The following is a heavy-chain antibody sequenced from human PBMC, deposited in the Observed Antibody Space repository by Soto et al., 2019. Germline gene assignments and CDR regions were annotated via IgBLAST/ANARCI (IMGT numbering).Heavy chain of an antibody. V-gene: IGHV2-5*02. D-gene: IGHD2-21*02. J-gene: IGHJ6*02. CDR3: VQSRCGGDCLEIYSSHAYNGLDV. CDR2: LYWDDDK. Sequence: QVTLKESGPTLVKPTQTLTLTCTVSGLSLRTTGVGVGWVRQPPGKALEWLALLYWDDDKRYSPSLRSRLTIAKDLSKKQIVLTMTNMDTVDTATYYCVQSRCGGDCLEIYSSHAYNGLDVWGQGTTVTVSS. CDR1: GLSLRTTGVG.